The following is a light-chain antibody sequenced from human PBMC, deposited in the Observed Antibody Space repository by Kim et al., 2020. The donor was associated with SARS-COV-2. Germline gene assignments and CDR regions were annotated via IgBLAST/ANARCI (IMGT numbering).Light chain of an antibody. CDR3: AAWDDSLSGPV. J-gene: IGLJ3*02. Sequence: VLTQPPSASGTPGQRVTISCSGSSSNIGSNYVYWYQQLPGTAPKLLIYRNNQRPSGVPDRFSGSKSGTSASLAISGLRSEDEADYYCAAWDDSLSGPVFGGGTQLTVL. CDR1: SSNIGSNY. CDR2: RNN. V-gene: IGLV1-47*01.